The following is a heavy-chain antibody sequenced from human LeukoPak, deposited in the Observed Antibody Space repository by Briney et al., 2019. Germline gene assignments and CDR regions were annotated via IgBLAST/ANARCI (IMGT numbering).Heavy chain of an antibody. J-gene: IGHJ4*02. Sequence: SQTLSLTCAISGDSVSSNSAAWNWIRQSPSRGLEWLGRTYYRPKWYNDYAVSVKSRITINPDTSKNQFSLQLNSVTPEDTAVYYCARHPYDFWSGYYRGFDYWGQGTLVTVSS. CDR3: ARHPYDFWSGYYRGFDY. CDR2: TYYRPKWYN. CDR1: GDSVSSNSAA. D-gene: IGHD3-3*01. V-gene: IGHV6-1*01.